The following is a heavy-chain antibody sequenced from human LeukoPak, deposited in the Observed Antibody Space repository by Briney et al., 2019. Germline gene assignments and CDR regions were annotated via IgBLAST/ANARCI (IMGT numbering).Heavy chain of an antibody. V-gene: IGHV1-69*13. D-gene: IGHD3-22*01. CDR2: IIPIFGTA. CDR3: VVFSDSSGYYTSGWFDP. J-gene: IGHJ5*02. CDR1: GGTFSSYA. Sequence: ASVKVSCKASGGTFSSYAISWVRQAPGQGLEWMGGIIPIFGTANYAQKFQGRVTITADESTSTAYEELSSLRSEDTAVYYCVVFSDSSGYYTSGWFDPWGQGTLVTVSS.